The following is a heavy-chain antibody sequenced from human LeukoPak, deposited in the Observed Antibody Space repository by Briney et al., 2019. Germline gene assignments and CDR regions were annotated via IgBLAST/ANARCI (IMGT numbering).Heavy chain of an antibody. J-gene: IGHJ4*02. CDR3: AKRDSANSPFHY. CDR2: ISGSGGST. D-gene: IGHD4/OR15-4a*01. Sequence: GSLRLSCAASGFTFSNYAMSWVRQAPGKGLEWVSTISGSGGSTYYADSVKGRFTISRDNSKNTLYLQMSSLRAEDTAIYYCAKRDSANSPFHYWGQGTLVTVSS. V-gene: IGHV3-23*01. CDR1: GFTFSNYA.